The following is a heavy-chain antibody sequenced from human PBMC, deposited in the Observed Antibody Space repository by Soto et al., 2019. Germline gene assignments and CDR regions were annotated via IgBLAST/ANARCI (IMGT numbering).Heavy chain of an antibody. V-gene: IGHV1-69*13. Sequence: SVKVSCKASGGAFSSYAISWVRQAPGQGLEWMGGIIPIFGTANYAQKFQGRVTITADESTSTAYMELSSLRSEDTAVYYCARGDYYYDSSGALYYYGMDVWGQGTTVTVPS. J-gene: IGHJ6*02. CDR3: ARGDYYYDSSGALYYYGMDV. CDR2: IIPIFGTA. CDR1: GGAFSSYA. D-gene: IGHD3-22*01.